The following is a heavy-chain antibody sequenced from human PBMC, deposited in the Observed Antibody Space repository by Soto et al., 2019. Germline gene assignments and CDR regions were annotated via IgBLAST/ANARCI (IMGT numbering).Heavy chain of an antibody. CDR1: GGSISSSSYY. J-gene: IGHJ5*02. D-gene: IGHD1-7*01. Sequence: SETLSLTCTVSGGSISSSSYYWGWIRQPPGKGLEWIGSINHSGSTYYNPSLKSRVTISVDTSKNQFSLKLSSVTAADTAVYYCARHGDWNYGMEDNWFDPWGQGTLVTVSS. V-gene: IGHV4-39*01. CDR3: ARHGDWNYGMEDNWFDP. CDR2: INHSGST.